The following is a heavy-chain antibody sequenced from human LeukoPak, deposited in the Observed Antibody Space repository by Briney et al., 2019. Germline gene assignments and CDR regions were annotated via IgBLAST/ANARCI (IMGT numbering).Heavy chain of an antibody. V-gene: IGHV4-30-4*08. J-gene: IGHJ4*02. CDR2: IYYSGST. Sequence: SQTLSLTCTVSGGSISSGDYYWSWIRQPPGKGLEWIGYIYYSGSTNYNPSLKSRVTISVDTSKNQFSLKLSSVTAADTAVYYCARQGYDSSGLPSHFDYWGQGTLVTVSS. CDR1: GGSISSGDYY. CDR3: ARQGYDSSGLPSHFDY. D-gene: IGHD3-22*01.